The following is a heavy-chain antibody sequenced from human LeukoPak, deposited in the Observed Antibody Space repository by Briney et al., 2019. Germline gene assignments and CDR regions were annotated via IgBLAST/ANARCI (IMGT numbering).Heavy chain of an antibody. CDR2: IIPILGIA. V-gene: IGHV1-69*04. J-gene: IGHJ6*02. Sequence: SVKVSCKASGGTFSSYAISWVRQAPGQGLGWMGRIIPILGIANYAQKFQGRVTITADKSTSTAYMELSSLRSEDTAVYYYARGGGNPPPSTYYGMDVWGQGTTVTVSS. D-gene: IGHD2-15*01. CDR1: GGTFSSYA. CDR3: ARGGGNPPPSTYYGMDV.